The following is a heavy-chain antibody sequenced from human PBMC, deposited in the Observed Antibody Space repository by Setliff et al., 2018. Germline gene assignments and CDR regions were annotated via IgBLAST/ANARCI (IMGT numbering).Heavy chain of an antibody. CDR3: ARENLLTGPNTFDL. V-gene: IGHV1-69*13. J-gene: IGHJ3*01. Sequence: SVKVSCKASGGTFNNYALRWVRQAPGQGLEWMGGIIPIFHSPNYAQSFQGRVAISADESTSSVFLELSSLRSEDTAVYYCARENLLTGPNTFDLWGPGTMVTVSS. D-gene: IGHD3-9*01. CDR2: IIPIFHSP. CDR1: GGTFNNYA.